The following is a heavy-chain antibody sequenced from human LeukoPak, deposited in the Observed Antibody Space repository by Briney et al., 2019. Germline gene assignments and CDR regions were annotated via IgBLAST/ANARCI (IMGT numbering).Heavy chain of an antibody. J-gene: IGHJ4*02. CDR2: ISGSGGST. CDR3: AKRRSRVGASPFDY. D-gene: IGHD1-26*01. CDR1: GFTFSSYW. Sequence: GGSLRLSCAASGFTFSSYWMHWVRQAPGKGLEWVSAISGSGGSTYYADSVKGRFTISRDNSKNTLYLQMNSLRAEDTAVYYCAKRRSRVGASPFDYWGQGTLVTVSS. V-gene: IGHV3-23*01.